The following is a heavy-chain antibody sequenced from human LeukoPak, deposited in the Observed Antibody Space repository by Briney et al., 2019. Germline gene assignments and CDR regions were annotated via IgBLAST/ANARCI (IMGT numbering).Heavy chain of an antibody. J-gene: IGHJ3*02. Sequence: PSETLSLTCAVYGGSFSGYYWSWIRQPPGKGLEWIGEINRSGSTNYNPSLKSRVTISVDTSKNQFSLKLSSVTAADTAVYYCAGMTTVTTSVPDAFDIWGQGTMVTVSS. D-gene: IGHD4-11*01. CDR2: INRSGST. CDR1: GGSFSGYY. V-gene: IGHV4-34*01. CDR3: AGMTTVTTSVPDAFDI.